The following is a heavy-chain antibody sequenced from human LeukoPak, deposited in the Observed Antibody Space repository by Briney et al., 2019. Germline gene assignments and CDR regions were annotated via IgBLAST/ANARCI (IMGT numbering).Heavy chain of an antibody. J-gene: IGHJ4*02. V-gene: IGHV4-61*02. CDR2: IYTSGST. CDR1: GGSISSGSYS. CDR3: ARYSTALTKIDY. D-gene: IGHD4-17*01. Sequence: SGTLSLTYTVSGGSISSGSYSWSWIRQPAGKGLEWIGRIYTSGSTNYNPSLKSRVTISVDTSKNQFSLKLCSVTAADTAVYYCARYSTALTKIDYWGQGTLVTVSS.